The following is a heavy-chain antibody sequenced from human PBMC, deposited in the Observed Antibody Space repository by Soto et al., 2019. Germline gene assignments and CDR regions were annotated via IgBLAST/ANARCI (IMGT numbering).Heavy chain of an antibody. V-gene: IGHV3-7*01. J-gene: IGHJ4*02. CDR1: GFTFSSYW. Sequence: EVQLVESGGGLVQPGGSLRLSCAASGFTFSSYWMSWVRQAPGKGLEWVANIKQDGSEKYYADSVKGRFTISRDNSKNTLYLQMNSLRAEDTAVYYCAKDKGPGYSSGWYSYWGQGTLVTVSS. CDR3: AKDKGPGYSSGWYSY. CDR2: IKQDGSEK. D-gene: IGHD6-19*01.